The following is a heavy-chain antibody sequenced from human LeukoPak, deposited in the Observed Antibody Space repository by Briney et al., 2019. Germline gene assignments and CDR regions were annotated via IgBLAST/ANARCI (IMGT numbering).Heavy chain of an antibody. V-gene: IGHV3-9*01. CDR2: IRGNSGST. D-gene: IGHD5-18*01. J-gene: IGHJ2*01. CDR1: GFTFLNYA. CDR3: ARAGTAMEFDL. Sequence: GGAPRLSCAASGFTFLNYAMEWGRQVPGKGREWGSGIRGNSGSTGFVDSVKGRFTISRDNAKPSLYLQMNSLRAEDTAVYYCARAGTAMEFDLWGRGTLVTVSS.